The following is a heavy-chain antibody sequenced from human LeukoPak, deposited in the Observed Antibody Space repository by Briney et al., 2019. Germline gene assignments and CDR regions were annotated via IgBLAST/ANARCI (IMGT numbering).Heavy chain of an antibody. Sequence: GGSLRLSCAASGFTFSSYGMHWVLQAPGKGLEWVAFIRYDGSNKYYADSVKGRFTISRDNSKNTLYLQMNSLRAEDTAVYYCAKEYCSSTSCYVSDWGQGTLVTVSP. CDR1: GFTFSSYG. J-gene: IGHJ4*02. V-gene: IGHV3-30*02. D-gene: IGHD2-2*01. CDR3: AKEYCSSTSCYVSD. CDR2: IRYDGSNK.